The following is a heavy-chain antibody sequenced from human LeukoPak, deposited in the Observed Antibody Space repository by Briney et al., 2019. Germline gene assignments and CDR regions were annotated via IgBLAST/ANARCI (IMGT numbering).Heavy chain of an antibody. Sequence: GGSLRLSCAASGFTVSTNYMSWVRQAPGKGLEWVSGISWNSGSIGYADSVKGRFTISRDNAKNSLYLQMNSLGAEDTALYYCAKGEAGTVGYFDYWGQGTLVTVSS. J-gene: IGHJ4*02. D-gene: IGHD6-19*01. V-gene: IGHV3-9*01. CDR2: ISWNSGSI. CDR3: AKGEAGTVGYFDY. CDR1: GFTVSTNY.